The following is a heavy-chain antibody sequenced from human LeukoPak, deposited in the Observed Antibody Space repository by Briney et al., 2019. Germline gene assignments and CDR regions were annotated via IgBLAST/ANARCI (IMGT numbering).Heavy chain of an antibody. Sequence: GGSLRLSCAASGFTFSDYAMHWVRQSPGKGLDWVASISYEGLSKYYADSVKGRFTISRDNSKSMLYVQMNSLRAEDTALYYCAKFSRDGDSYFPYGMDVWGQGTTVTVSS. D-gene: IGHD4-17*01. CDR3: AKFSRDGDSYFPYGMDV. V-gene: IGHV3-30-3*01. CDR2: ISYEGLSK. CDR1: GFTFSDYA. J-gene: IGHJ6*02.